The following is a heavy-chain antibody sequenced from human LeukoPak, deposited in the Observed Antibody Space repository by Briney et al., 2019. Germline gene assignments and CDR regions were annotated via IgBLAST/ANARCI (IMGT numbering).Heavy chain of an antibody. J-gene: IGHJ6*02. Sequence: PGGSLRLSCAASGFTFDDYAMHWVRHAPGKGLEWVSGISWNSGSIGYADSVKGRFTISRDNAKNSLYLQMNSLRAEDTALYYCAKDGARTVTLDGMDVWGQGTTVTVSS. D-gene: IGHD4-17*01. CDR1: GFTFDDYA. CDR3: AKDGARTVTLDGMDV. CDR2: ISWNSGSI. V-gene: IGHV3-9*01.